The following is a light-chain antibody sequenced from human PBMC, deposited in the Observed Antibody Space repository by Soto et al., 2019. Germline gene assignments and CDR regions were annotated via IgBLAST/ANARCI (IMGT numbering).Light chain of an antibody. V-gene: IGKV3-15*01. CDR2: GAS. J-gene: IGKJ5*01. CDR1: QRVSSN. CDR3: QQYNNWPPT. Sequence: IVMTQSPATLSVSPGERATLSCRASQRVSSNLAWYQQKPGQAPRLLLYGASSRATGIPARFSGSGSGTEFTLTISSLQSEDFAVFYCQQYNNWPPTFGQGTRLEIK.